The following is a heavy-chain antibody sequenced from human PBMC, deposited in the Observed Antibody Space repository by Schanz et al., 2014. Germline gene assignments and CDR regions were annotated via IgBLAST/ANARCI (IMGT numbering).Heavy chain of an antibody. D-gene: IGHD2-8*02. Sequence: EQLVESGGGVVQPGRSLRLSCAVSGFTVNTNYMSWVRQAPGKGLEWISSMYINSGSTQYADSVKGRFTISRDNAKNSVYLQMHSLRAEDTALYYCARDRDAGGYDSWGQGTLVTVSS. CDR3: ARDRDAGGYDS. V-gene: IGHV3-66*01. J-gene: IGHJ5*01. CDR1: GFTVNTNY. CDR2: MYINSGST.